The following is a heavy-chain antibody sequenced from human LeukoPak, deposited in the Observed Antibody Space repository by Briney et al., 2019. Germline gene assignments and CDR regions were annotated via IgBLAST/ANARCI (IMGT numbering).Heavy chain of an antibody. CDR3: ARDQSTNGYYYYYMDV. Sequence: GASVKVSCKASGYTFTSYDINWVRQATGQGLEWMGWMNPNSGYTGYAQKFQGRVTMTRNTSISTAYMELSSLRSEDTAVYYCARDQSTNGYYYYYMDVWGKGTTVTVSS. J-gene: IGHJ6*03. V-gene: IGHV1-8*01. CDR2: MNPNSGYT. CDR1: GYTFTSYD. D-gene: IGHD5-24*01.